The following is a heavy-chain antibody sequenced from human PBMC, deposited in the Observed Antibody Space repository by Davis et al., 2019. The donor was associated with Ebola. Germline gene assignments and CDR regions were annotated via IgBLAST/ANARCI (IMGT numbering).Heavy chain of an antibody. J-gene: IGHJ6*02. V-gene: IGHV3-74*01. CDR2: IHSDGTST. CDR3: ARDRYYTIDV. CDR1: GFTFSSYA. Sequence: GESLKISCAASGFTFSSYAMHWVRQAPGKGLVWVSRIHSDGTSTIYTDSVKGRFTISRDNAKNTLYLQMNSLRAEDTAVYYCARDRYYTIDVWGQGTTVTVSS. D-gene: IGHD3-10*01.